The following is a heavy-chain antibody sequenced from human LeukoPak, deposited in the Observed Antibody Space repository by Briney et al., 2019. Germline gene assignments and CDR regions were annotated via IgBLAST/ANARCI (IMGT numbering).Heavy chain of an antibody. CDR2: IYSSGST. V-gene: IGHV4-59*08. D-gene: IGHD3-10*01. CDR1: GGSISSYY. J-gene: IGHJ4*02. Sequence: PSETLSLTCTVSGGSISSYYWSWIRQPPGKGLEWIGYIYSSGSTNYNPSLKSRVTISVDTSKNQFSLKLTSVTAADTAVYYCARTYSFGSGSYHFDYWGQGTLVTVSS. CDR3: ARTYSFGSGSYHFDY.